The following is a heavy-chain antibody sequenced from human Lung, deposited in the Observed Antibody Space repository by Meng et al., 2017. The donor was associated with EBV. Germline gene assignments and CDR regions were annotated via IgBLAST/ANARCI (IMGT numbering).Heavy chain of an antibody. V-gene: IGHV4-34*01. Sequence: QVHRKQWGAGLLKPSETLSLSCGVPGRSFSSSYWSWIRQPPGKGLEWIGQINYSGITNYNPSLKSRVTISVDTSKNQFSLSLNSVTAADTAVYYCARGGTSSAPFDYWGQGTLVTVSS. CDR1: GRSFSSSY. CDR3: ARGGTSSAPFDY. CDR2: INYSGIT. J-gene: IGHJ4*02. D-gene: IGHD2-2*01.